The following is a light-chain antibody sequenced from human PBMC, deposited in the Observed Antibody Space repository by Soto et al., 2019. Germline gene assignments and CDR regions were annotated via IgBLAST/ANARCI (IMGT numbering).Light chain of an antibody. CDR2: NTS. CDR3: QHYGGSFI. CDR1: QSINSKS. V-gene: IGKV3-20*01. Sequence: EIVLTQSPGTLSLSPGEGATVSCRVSQSINSKSLDWYQRKFGQAPRLLIYNTSSRATGIPDRFSDSGSGTDFTLSISRLEPEDFAVYYCQHYGGSFIFGPGTKVDIK. J-gene: IGKJ3*01.